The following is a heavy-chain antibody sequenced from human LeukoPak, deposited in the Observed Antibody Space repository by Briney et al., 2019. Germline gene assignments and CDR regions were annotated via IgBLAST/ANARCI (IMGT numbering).Heavy chain of an antibody. J-gene: IGHJ4*02. D-gene: IGHD3-3*01. V-gene: IGHV3-7*03. CDR1: GFTFSSFW. CDR2: IRKDGSLQ. Sequence: GGSLRLSCAASGFTFSSFWMCWVRQAPGKGLEWVANIRKDGSLQYYVDSVEGRFTISRDNAKNSLYLQMNSLRADDTAVYCTRVSGGYDLSDYWGQGTLVTVSS. CDR3: TRVSGGYDLSDY.